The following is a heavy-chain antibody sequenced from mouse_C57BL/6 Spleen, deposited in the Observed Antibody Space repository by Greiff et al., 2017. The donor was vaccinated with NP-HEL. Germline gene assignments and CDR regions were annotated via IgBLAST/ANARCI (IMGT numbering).Heavy chain of an antibody. CDR3: TSNYDYGAWFAY. V-gene: IGHV6-6*01. J-gene: IGHJ3*01. CDR1: GFTFSDAW. Sequence: EVMLVESGGGLVQPGGSMKLSCAASGFTFSDAWMDWVRQSPEKGLEWVAEIRNKANNHATYYAESVKGRFTISRDDSKSSVYLQMNSLRAEDTGIYYCTSNYDYGAWFAYWGQGTLVTVSA. CDR2: IRNKANNHAT. D-gene: IGHD2-4*01.